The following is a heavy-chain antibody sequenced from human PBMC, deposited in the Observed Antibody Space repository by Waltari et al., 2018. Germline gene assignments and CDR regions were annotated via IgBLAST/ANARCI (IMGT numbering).Heavy chain of an antibody. CDR2: INHSGNT. J-gene: IGHJ6*03. CDR1: SGSLTGYH. CDR3: ARGHPFTIVSPRYYYYYYMDV. V-gene: IGHV4-34*01. Sequence: QVHLQQWGAGLLKPSETLSLTCGVYSGSLTGYHWNWIRQAPGKGLEWIGGINHSGNTDDNPSLESRVTISADTAKNQFSLHLTFVTAADTAVYYCARGHPFTIVSPRYYYYYYMDVWDKGTAVTVSS. D-gene: IGHD3-9*01.